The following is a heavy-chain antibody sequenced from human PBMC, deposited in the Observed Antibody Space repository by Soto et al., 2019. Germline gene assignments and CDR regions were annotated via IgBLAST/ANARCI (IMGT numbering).Heavy chain of an antibody. Sequence: SETLSLTCIVSGGSISEKYWNWVRQPPGKGLEWIGLIFANGHTDYNPSLKSRVTMSVDASKNQFSLRLTSMTAADTAVYLCVASLAASGLIWLDPWGRGTLVTVSS. CDR1: GGSISEKY. CDR3: VASLAASGLIWLDP. J-gene: IGHJ5*02. D-gene: IGHD6-13*01. CDR2: IFANGHT. V-gene: IGHV4-4*07.